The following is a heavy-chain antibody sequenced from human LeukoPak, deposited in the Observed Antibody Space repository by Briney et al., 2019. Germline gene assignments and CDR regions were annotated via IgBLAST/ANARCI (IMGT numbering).Heavy chain of an antibody. CDR3: ARDLRGGRPGSSYYYYYMDV. Sequence: PSETLSLTCTVSGGSISSGSYYWSWIRQPAGKGLEWIGRIYTSGSTNYNPSLKSRVTISVDTSKNQFSLKLSSVTAADTAVYYCARDLRGGRPGSSYYYYYMDVWGKGTTVTVSS. CDR1: GGSISSGSYY. CDR2: IYTSGST. V-gene: IGHV4-61*02. D-gene: IGHD1-1*01. J-gene: IGHJ6*03.